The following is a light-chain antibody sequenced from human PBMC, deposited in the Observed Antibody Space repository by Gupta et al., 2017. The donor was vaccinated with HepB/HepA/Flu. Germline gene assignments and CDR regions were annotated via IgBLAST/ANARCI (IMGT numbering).Light chain of an antibody. V-gene: IGLV2-11*01. Sequence: QSALTQPRSVSGSPGQSVTISCTGTSSDVGRYNYVSWYQQHPGKAPKFMIYDVTKRPSGVPDRFSGSKSGNTASLTISGLKAEDEADYYCCSYAGNYLYVFGTGTKVTVL. CDR3: CSYAGNYLYV. J-gene: IGLJ1*01. CDR1: SSDVGRYNY. CDR2: DVT.